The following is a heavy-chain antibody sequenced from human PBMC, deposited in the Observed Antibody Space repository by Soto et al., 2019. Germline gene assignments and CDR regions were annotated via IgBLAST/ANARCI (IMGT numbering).Heavy chain of an antibody. CDR2: IRSKSSIYTT. CDR3: ASSSTSCYGELCYFDY. V-gene: IGHV3-72*01. CDR1: GFTFSDRF. D-gene: IGHD2-2*01. J-gene: IGHJ4*02. Sequence: EVQLVGSGGGLVQPGGSLRLSCAASGFTFSDRFMDWVRQAPGKGLEWVGRIRSKSSIYTTEYAASVKGRFTISRDDSKNSLYLQMNNLKAEDTAAYYCASSSTSCYGELCYFDYWGQGTLVTVSS.